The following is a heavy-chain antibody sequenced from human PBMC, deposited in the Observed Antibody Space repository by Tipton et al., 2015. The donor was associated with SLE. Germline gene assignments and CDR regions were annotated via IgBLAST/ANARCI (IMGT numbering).Heavy chain of an antibody. CDR3: ASSEIGYGYYMDV. J-gene: IGHJ6*03. D-gene: IGHD3-10*01. CDR2: IHHSGST. Sequence: TLSLTCTVSGYSISSGHYWGWIRQSPGKGLEWIGTIHHSGSTAYNPSLKSRVTISVDTSKNQFSVKLKSVTAADTAVYYCASSEIGYGYYMDVWGKGTTVTVSS. V-gene: IGHV4-38-2*02. CDR1: GYSISSGHY.